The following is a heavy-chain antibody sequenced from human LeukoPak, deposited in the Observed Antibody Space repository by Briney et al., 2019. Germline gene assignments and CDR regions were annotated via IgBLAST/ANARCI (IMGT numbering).Heavy chain of an antibody. Sequence: GGSLRLSCTVSGFTVSTNSMSWVRQAPGKGLEWVSFIYSNNTHYSDSVKGRFTISRDNSKNTLYLQMNSLRAEDTAVYYCARRAGAYSHPYDYWGQGTLVTVSS. V-gene: IGHV3-53*01. CDR3: ARRAGAYSHPYDY. CDR2: IYSNNT. D-gene: IGHD4/OR15-4a*01. CDR1: GFTVSTNS. J-gene: IGHJ4*02.